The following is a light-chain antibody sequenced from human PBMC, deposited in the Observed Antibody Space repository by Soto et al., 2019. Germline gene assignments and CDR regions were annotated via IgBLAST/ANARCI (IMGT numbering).Light chain of an antibody. CDR1: QNILSN. J-gene: IGKJ5*01. Sequence: EIVMTQSPATLSVSPGERATLSCRASQNILSNLAWYQQKPGQAPRLLIYDASTRATGTPARFSGSGSGSKFTLSISSLQSEDFAVYYCQQYNNWPITSGQGTRLEIK. V-gene: IGKV3D-15*01. CDR3: QQYNNWPIT. CDR2: DAS.